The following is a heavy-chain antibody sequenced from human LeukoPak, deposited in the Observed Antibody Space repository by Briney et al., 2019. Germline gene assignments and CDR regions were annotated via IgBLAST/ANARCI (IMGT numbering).Heavy chain of an antibody. V-gene: IGHV4-59*08. J-gene: IGHJ3*02. CDR2: IYYSGST. CDR3: ARRRDSSSRGPDAFDI. D-gene: IGHD6-13*01. Sequence: NPSETLSLTCTVAGGSISSYYWSWIRQPPGKGLEWIGYIYYSGSTNYNPSLKSRVTISVDTSKNQFSLKLSSVTAADTAVYYCARRRDSSSRGPDAFDIWGQGTMVTVSS. CDR1: GGSISSYY.